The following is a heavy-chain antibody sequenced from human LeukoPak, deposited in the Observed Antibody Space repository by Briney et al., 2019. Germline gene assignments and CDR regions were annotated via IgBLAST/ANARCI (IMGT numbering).Heavy chain of an antibody. CDR3: ANPHYDKHP. V-gene: IGHV1-69*13. CDR1: GGAFSSYA. CDR2: IIPIFGTA. D-gene: IGHD3-22*01. J-gene: IGHJ5*02. Sequence: VASVKVSCKASGGAFSSYAISWVRQAPGQGLEWMGGIIPIFGTANYAQKFQGRVTITADESTSTAYMELSSLRSEDTAVYYCANPHYDKHPWGQGTLVTVSS.